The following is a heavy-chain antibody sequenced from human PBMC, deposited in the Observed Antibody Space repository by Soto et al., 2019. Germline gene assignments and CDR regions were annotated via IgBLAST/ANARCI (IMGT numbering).Heavy chain of an antibody. CDR3: AGDRAMEDY. D-gene: IGHD5-18*01. V-gene: IGHV3-7*04. CDR1: GFTFSNYW. Sequence: EVKLVESGGGLVQPGGSLRLTCAASGFTFSNYWINWVRQVSGRGLEWVANINQDGSEIHYVDSVKGRFTISRDNAKNSVYLQMSSLRGEDTAVYYCAGDRAMEDYWGQGTLVTV. J-gene: IGHJ4*02. CDR2: INQDGSEI.